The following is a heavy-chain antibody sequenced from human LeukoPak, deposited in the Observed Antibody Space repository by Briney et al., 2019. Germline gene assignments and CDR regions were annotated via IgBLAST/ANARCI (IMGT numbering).Heavy chain of an antibody. CDR1: GGSISSYY. V-gene: IGHV4-59*08. J-gene: IGHJ4*02. CDR2: IYYTETT. CDR3: AKAHGDYYGSGSYGGVDY. D-gene: IGHD3-10*01. Sequence: SETLSLTCSVSGGSISSYYWSWIRQPPGKGLEWIGNIYYTETTNYNPSLKSRVTISVDTSKNQFSLKLSSVTAADTAVYYCAKAHGDYYGSGSYGGVDYWGQGTLVTVSS.